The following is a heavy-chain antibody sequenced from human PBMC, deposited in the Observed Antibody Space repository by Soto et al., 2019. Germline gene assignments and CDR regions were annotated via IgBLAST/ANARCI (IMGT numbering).Heavy chain of an antibody. V-gene: IGHV4-39*01. Sequence: PSETLSLTCTVSGGSIISSSYYWGWIRQPPGKGLEWIGCIYYSGSTYYNPSLKSRVTISVDTSKNQFSLKLSSVTAADTAVYYCASYDEDIYLRFLEWSPFDPWGQGTLVTVSS. D-gene: IGHD3-3*01. CDR3: ASYDEDIYLRFLEWSPFDP. J-gene: IGHJ5*02. CDR1: GGSIISSSYY. CDR2: IYYSGST.